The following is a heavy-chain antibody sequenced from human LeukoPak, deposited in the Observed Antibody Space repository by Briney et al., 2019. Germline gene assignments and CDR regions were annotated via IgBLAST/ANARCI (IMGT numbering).Heavy chain of an antibody. V-gene: IGHV3-23*01. CDR2: VSGSGGST. CDR1: GFTFSRYA. Sequence: GGSLRLSCAASGFTFSRYAMSWVRQAPGKGLEWVSAVSGSGGSTYYADSVKGLFTISRDNAQDSLYLQMNSLRAEDTAVYYCARDRGYSNFDYWGQGTLLTVSS. J-gene: IGHJ4*02. CDR3: ARDRGYSNFDY. D-gene: IGHD4-11*01.